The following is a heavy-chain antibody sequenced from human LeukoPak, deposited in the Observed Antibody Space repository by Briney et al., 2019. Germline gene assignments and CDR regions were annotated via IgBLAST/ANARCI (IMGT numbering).Heavy chain of an antibody. D-gene: IGHD3-22*01. CDR2: VIAIFGRV. J-gene: IGHJ4*02. CDR1: RGTFSSYG. V-gene: IGHV1-69*05. Sequence: SVKVSCKDSRGTFSSYGISWVRQAPGQGLEWMGGVIAIFGRVKYGQEFQGRATITTDESTSTAYMELSSLTSEDTRVYYCARGELGDRSGFSFFGYWGEGTLVTVPS. CDR3: ARGELGDRSGFSFFGY.